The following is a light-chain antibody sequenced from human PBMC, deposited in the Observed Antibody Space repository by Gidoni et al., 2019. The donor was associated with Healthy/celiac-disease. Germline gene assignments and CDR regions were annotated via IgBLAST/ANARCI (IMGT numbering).Light chain of an antibody. CDR3: GTWDSSLSAWV. Sequence: QSVFTQPPSVSAAPGQKVTISCSGSSSNIGNNYVSCYQQLPGTAPKLLIYENNKRPSGIPDRFSGSKSGTSATLGITGLQTGDEADYYCGTWDSSLSAWVFGGGTKLTVL. CDR1: SSNIGNNY. CDR2: ENN. J-gene: IGLJ3*02. V-gene: IGLV1-51*02.